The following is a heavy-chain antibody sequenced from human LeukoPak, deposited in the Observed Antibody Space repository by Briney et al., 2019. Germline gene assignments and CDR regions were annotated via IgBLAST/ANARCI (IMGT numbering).Heavy chain of an antibody. J-gene: IGHJ4*02. CDR1: GGSFSGYY. CDR3: ATRSWEFNY. V-gene: IGHV4-34*01. CDR2: INHSGST. D-gene: IGHD6-13*01. Sequence: SETLSLTCAVYGGSFSGYYWSWIRQPPGKGLEWIGEINHSGSTSYNPSLKSRVTISVDTSKNQFSLKLSSVTAADTAVYYCATRSWEFNYWGQGTLVTVSS.